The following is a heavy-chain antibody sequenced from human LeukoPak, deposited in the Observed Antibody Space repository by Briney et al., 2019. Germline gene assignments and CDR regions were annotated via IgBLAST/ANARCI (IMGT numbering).Heavy chain of an antibody. CDR3: ARGEWEPLGYFDY. D-gene: IGHD1-26*01. V-gene: IGHV1-69*04. Sequence: SVKVSCKASGGTFSSYAISWVRQARGQGLAWMGRIIPILGIANYAQKFQGRVTITADKSTSTAYMELSSLRSEDKAVYYCARGEWEPLGYFDYWGQGPLVPVSS. CDR2: IIPILGIA. CDR1: GGTFSSYA. J-gene: IGHJ4*02.